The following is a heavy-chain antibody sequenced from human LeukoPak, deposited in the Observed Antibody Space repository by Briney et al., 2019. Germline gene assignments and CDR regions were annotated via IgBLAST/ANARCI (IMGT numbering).Heavy chain of an antibody. D-gene: IGHD6-13*01. CDR1: GFTFSSYA. Sequence: GGSLRLSCAASGFTFSSYAMSWVRQAPGKGLEWVSAISGSGGSTYYADSVKGRFTISRDNSKNTLYLQMNSLRAEDTAVYYCARAPGYSSSWYYSDAFDIWGQGTMVTVSS. J-gene: IGHJ3*02. V-gene: IGHV3-23*01. CDR3: ARAPGYSSSWYYSDAFDI. CDR2: ISGSGGST.